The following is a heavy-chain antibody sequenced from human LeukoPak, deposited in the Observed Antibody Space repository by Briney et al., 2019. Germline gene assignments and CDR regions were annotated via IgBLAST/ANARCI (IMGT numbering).Heavy chain of an antibody. V-gene: IGHV4-39*01. J-gene: IGHJ5*02. D-gene: IGHD6-13*01. CDR3: ARLGYTSVRVNWFDP. CDR1: GGSVSITSY. CDR2: IHYSGST. Sequence: SETLSLTCTVSGGSVSITSYWGWIRQPPGKGLEWIGCIHYSGSTYYNSSLKSRVTISIDTSKNQFSLKLTSVTVADTAVYRCARLGYTSVRVNWFDPWGQGTLVTVSP.